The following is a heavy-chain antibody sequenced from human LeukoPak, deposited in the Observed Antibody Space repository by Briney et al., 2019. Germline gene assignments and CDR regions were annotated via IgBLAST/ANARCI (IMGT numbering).Heavy chain of an antibody. Sequence: SQTLSLTCTASGGSISSGSYYWSWIRQPAGKGLEWIGRIYTSGSTNYNPSLKSRVTISVDTSKNQFSLKLSSVTAADTAVYYCAREGEGYCSGGSCYGFDYWGQGTLVTVSS. D-gene: IGHD2-15*01. CDR3: AREGEGYCSGGSCYGFDY. J-gene: IGHJ4*02. CDR1: GGSISSGSYY. CDR2: IYTSGST. V-gene: IGHV4-61*02.